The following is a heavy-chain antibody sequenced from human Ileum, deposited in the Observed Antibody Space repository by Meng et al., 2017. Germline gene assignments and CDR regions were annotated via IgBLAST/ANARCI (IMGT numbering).Heavy chain of an antibody. D-gene: IGHD6-19*01. CDR3: ARYGISSVLYRYFQH. CDR1: GGFISGCYCY. Sequence: APLRESGPVWVTPSQTLPLPCTVYGGFISGCYCYWICKPPHPGLGLNWIIYTYGSTSTYHYLSRKVRATVSTYTSKNSFSLTFVSVTAADTYVYYCARYGISSVLYRYFQHWGQGTLVTVSS. V-gene: IGHV4-31*03. CDR2: TYGSTST. J-gene: IGHJ1*01.